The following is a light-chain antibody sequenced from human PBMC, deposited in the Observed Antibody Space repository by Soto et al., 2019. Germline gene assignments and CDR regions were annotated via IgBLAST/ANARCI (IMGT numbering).Light chain of an antibody. J-gene: IGKJ5*01. V-gene: IGKV2-28*01. CDR1: QSLLYNNTYNY. CDR2: FGS. CDR3: MQALQSLT. Sequence: EIVMTQSPLTLPVTPGEPASISCRSSQSLLYNNTYNYLDWYVQKPGQSPQLLIYFGSNRAPGVPDRFSGSGSGTDFTLKINRVEAEDVGTYYCMQALQSLTFXQGTRTEIK.